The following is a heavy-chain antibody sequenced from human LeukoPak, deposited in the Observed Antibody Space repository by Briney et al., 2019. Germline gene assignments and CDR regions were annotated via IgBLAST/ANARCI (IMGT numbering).Heavy chain of an antibody. V-gene: IGHV5-51*01. CDR3: AAAESGREYYYDSSGYYQFDY. J-gene: IGHJ4*02. CDR1: GYSFTSYW. CDR2: IYPGDSDT. Sequence: GESLKISCKGSGYSFTSYWIGWVRQMPGKGLEWMGIIYPGDSDTRYSPSFQGQVTISADKSVSTAYLQWSSLKASDTAMYYCAAAESGREYYYDSSGYYQFDYWGQGTLVTVSS. D-gene: IGHD3-22*01.